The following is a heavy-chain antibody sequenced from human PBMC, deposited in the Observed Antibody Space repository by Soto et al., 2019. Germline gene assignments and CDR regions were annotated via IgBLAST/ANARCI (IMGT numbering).Heavy chain of an antibody. D-gene: IGHD6-19*01. Sequence: EVQLLESGGGLVQPGGSLRLSCAASGFTFSSYAMSWVRQAPGKGLEWVSAISGSGGSTYYADSVNGRSTISRDNSKNTLYLQMNNLRAEDTDVYYCAKAGCGWSYYYSCGMDVWGQGTTVTVSS. CDR3: AKAGCGWSYYYSCGMDV. CDR2: ISGSGGST. J-gene: IGHJ6*02. CDR1: GFTFSSYA. V-gene: IGHV3-23*01.